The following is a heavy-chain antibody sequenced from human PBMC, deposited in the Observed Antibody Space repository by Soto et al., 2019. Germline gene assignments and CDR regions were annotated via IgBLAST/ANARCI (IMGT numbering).Heavy chain of an antibody. D-gene: IGHD5-12*01. J-gene: IGHJ4*02. CDR2: IVASGGIT. CDR3: AKNSAATIRVGYDY. Sequence: EVQLLESGGGLAQPGGSLRLSCAASGFTFSSYPMSWVRQAPGQGLEWVSGIVASGGITYYADSVKGRFTISRDNSKKTLNLKMNSLRAEDTAVYYWAKNSAATIRVGYDYWGQGTLVTVSS. V-gene: IGHV3-23*01. CDR1: GFTFSSYP.